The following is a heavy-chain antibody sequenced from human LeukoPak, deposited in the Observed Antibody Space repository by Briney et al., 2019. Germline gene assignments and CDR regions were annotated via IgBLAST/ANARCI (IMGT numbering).Heavy chain of an antibody. V-gene: IGHV3-74*01. D-gene: IGHD6-19*01. Sequence: PGVSLRLSCAASGFTFKDSWMYWVRQAPGKGLEWVSCINGDGSDTNYVDSVKGRFTISRDNAKDTLYLQMNSLRAEDTAVYYCASGVAGTRGYYYYMDVWGKGTTVTVSS. CDR3: ASGVAGTRGYYYYMDV. CDR2: INGDGSDT. J-gene: IGHJ6*03. CDR1: GFTFKDSW.